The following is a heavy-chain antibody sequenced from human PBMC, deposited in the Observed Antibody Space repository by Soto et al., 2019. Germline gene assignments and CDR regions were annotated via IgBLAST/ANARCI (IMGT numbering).Heavy chain of an antibody. V-gene: IGHV3-48*02. CDR1: GFSLSSYS. D-gene: IGHD4-4*01. CDR2: ISSSSSTI. Sequence: GVLRVSCAASGFSLSSYSMNWVRQAPGKGLEWVSYISSSSSTIYYADSVKGRFTISRDNAKNSLYLQMNILRDEDTAVYYCARERMTTVTTYHWYFDLWGRGTLVTVSS. J-gene: IGHJ2*01. CDR3: ARERMTTVTTYHWYFDL.